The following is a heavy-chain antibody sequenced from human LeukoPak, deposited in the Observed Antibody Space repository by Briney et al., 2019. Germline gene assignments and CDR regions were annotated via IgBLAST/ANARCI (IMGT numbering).Heavy chain of an antibody. CDR1: DDSFSSHY. J-gene: IGHJ3*02. V-gene: IGHV4-59*11. CDR2: ISYIGST. D-gene: IGHD4-17*01. Sequence: MPSETLSLTCAVSDDSFSSHYWTWIRQPPGKGLEWIGYISYIGSTNYNPSHKSRVTISIDTSKNQFSLKLSSVTAADTAVYYCARDLVTVTKGFDIWGQGTMVSVSS. CDR3: ARDLVTVTKGFDI.